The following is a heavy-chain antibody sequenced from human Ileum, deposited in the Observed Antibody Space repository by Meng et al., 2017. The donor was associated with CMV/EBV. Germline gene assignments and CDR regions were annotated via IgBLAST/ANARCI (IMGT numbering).Heavy chain of an antibody. CDR2: INPSGDRT. J-gene: IGHJ5*02. CDR1: GYTFTNYY. V-gene: IGHV1-46*01. CDR3: ARDRFVAEYNRPNNWFDP. Sequence: ASVKVSCKASGYTFTNYYMHWVRQAPGQGLEWMGIINPSGDRTRYAQKFQGRLTMTRDTSTSTVYMELSSLRSEDTAVYYCARDRFVAEYNRPNNWFDPWGQGTLVTVSS. D-gene: IGHD1-1*01.